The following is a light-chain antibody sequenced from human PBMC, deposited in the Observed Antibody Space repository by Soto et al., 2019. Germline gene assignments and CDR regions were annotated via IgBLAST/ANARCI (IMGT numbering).Light chain of an antibody. CDR3: ISHVGHSNV. Sequence: QSALTQPPSASGSPGQSVTISCTGTSSDVGGSDYVSWYQHHPGKAPKLMIYDVSKRPSGVPDRFSGSKSGNMASLTVSGLQAEDEADYYCISHVGHSNVFGTGTKFTVL. J-gene: IGLJ1*01. CDR2: DVS. CDR1: SSDVGGSDY. V-gene: IGLV2-8*01.